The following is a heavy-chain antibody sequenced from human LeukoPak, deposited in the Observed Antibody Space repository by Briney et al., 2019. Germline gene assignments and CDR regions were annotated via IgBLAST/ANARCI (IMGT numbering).Heavy chain of an antibody. V-gene: IGHV1-69*04. CDR3: AREHLGLKITMVRGVIAFDI. J-gene: IGHJ3*02. Sequence: GASVKVSCKASGYTFSGYYIHWVRQAPGQGLEWMGRIIPILGIANYAQKFQGRVTITADKSTSTAYMELSSLRSEDTAVYYCAREHLGLKITMVRGVIAFDIWGQGTVVTVSS. CDR2: IIPILGIA. D-gene: IGHD3-10*01. CDR1: GYTFSGYY.